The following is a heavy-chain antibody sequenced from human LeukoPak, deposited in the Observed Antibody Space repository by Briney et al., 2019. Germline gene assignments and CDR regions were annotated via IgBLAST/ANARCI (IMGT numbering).Heavy chain of an antibody. CDR2: ITSDGSRT. J-gene: IGHJ3*02. CDR3: VREGATSALDI. D-gene: IGHD5-24*01. Sequence: GGSLRLSCAASGFTPGPYWMHWVRQAPGKGLVWVSGITSDGSRTTCADSVRGRFTISRDNAKNTLSLQMDSLRVEDTAVYYCVREGATSALDIWGQGTMGTVSS. V-gene: IGHV3-74*01. CDR1: GFTPGPYW.